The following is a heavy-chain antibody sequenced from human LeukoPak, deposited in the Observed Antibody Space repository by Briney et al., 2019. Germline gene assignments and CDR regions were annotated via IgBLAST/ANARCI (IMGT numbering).Heavy chain of an antibody. V-gene: IGHV4-59*01. D-gene: IGHD3-10*01. J-gene: IGHJ5*02. CDR1: GASIRNFY. CDR3: ARDIGASSYYGAGTYNWFDP. Sequence: SETLSLTCTVSGASIRNFYSTWLRQSPGKGLEWIGNIYSSGNTNYNPSLQSRVTISVDTSKNQFSLKLMSVTAADTAVYYCARDIGASSYYGAGTYNWFDPWGQGTLVTVSS. CDR2: IYSSGNT.